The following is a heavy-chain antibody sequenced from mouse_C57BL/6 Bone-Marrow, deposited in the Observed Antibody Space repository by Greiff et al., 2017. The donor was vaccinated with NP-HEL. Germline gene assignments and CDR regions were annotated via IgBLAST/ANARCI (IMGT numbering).Heavy chain of an antibody. CDR1: GYTFTSYW. Sequence: VQLQQSGAELVMPGASVKLSCKASGYTFTSYWMHWVKQRPGQGLEWIGEIDPSDSYTNSNQKFKGKSTLTVDKASSTAYMQLSSLTSEDSAVYYCARWGTAQATWFAYWGQGTLVTVSA. CDR2: IDPSDSYT. CDR3: ARWGTAQATWFAY. J-gene: IGHJ3*01. D-gene: IGHD3-2*02. V-gene: IGHV1-69*01.